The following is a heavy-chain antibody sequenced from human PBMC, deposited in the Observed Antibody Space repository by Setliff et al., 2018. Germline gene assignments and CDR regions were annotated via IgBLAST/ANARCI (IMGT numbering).Heavy chain of an antibody. V-gene: IGHV3-23*03. D-gene: IGHD1-7*01. CDR1: GFTFSTYA. Sequence: LRLSCAASGFTFSTYAMSWVRQAPGKGLEWVSTIYSGDRNTFYTDSVKGRFTILRDGSKNTLYLQMTSLRAEDTAVYYCAKPQVELRWGFESWGQGTPVTVSS. J-gene: IGHJ4*02. CDR3: AKPQVELRWGFES. CDR2: IYSGDRNT.